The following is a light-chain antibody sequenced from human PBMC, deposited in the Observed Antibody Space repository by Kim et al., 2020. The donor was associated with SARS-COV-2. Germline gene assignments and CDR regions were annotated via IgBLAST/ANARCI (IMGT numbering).Light chain of an antibody. V-gene: IGLV3-1*01. Sequence: VSVSPGQIANITCSGDKLGDKYFCWYQQKAGQSPVLVIYQDKKRPSGIPERFSGSNSGNTATLTISGTQATDEADYYCQAWDSGIVFGGGTQLTVL. CDR1: KLGDKY. CDR2: QDK. CDR3: QAWDSGIV. J-gene: IGLJ2*01.